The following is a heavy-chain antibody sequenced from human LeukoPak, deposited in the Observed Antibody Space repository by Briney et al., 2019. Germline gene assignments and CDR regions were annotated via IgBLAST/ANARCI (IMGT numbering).Heavy chain of an antibody. D-gene: IGHD3-22*01. V-gene: IGHV3-23*01. Sequence: PGGSLRLSCAASGFAFSSYAMSWVRQAPGKGLEWVSAISGSGGSTYYADSVKGRFTISRDNSKNTLYLQMNSLRAEDTAVYYCAKDDYYDSSGYLYWGQGTLVTVSS. CDR3: AKDDYYDSSGYLY. CDR2: ISGSGGST. J-gene: IGHJ4*02. CDR1: GFAFSSYA.